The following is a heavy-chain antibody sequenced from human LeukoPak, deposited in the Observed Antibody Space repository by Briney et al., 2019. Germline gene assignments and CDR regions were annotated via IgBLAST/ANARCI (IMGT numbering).Heavy chain of an antibody. Sequence: ASVKVSCKASGYTFTSYGISWVRQAPGQGLEWMGWISAYNGNTNYAQKLQGRVTMTTDTSTSTAYMELRSLRSDDTAVYCCARDRKEYYDSSGYYYGQLGFDYWGQGTLVTVSS. D-gene: IGHD3-22*01. CDR1: GYTFTSYG. J-gene: IGHJ4*02. CDR3: ARDRKEYYDSSGYYYGQLGFDY. V-gene: IGHV1-18*01. CDR2: ISAYNGNT.